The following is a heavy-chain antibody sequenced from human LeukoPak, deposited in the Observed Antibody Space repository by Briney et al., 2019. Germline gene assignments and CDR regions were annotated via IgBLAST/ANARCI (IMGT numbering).Heavy chain of an antibody. D-gene: IGHD6-25*01. CDR2: INPNSGGT. CDR1: GYTFTGYY. CDR3: ARVVSETQNYYDYMYV. V-gene: IGHV1-2*02. Sequence: VASVKVSCKASGYTFTGYYMHWVRQAPGQGRGWMGWINPNSGGTNYAQKFQGRVTTTRDTSISTAYIELSRLRSDDTAVYYCARVVSETQNYYDYMYVWGKGTTVTVS. J-gene: IGHJ6*03.